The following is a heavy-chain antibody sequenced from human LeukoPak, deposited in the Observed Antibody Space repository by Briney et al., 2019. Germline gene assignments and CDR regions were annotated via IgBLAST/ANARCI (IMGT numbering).Heavy chain of an antibody. CDR1: GGTHSSYA. V-gene: IGHV1-69*13. J-gene: IGHJ4*02. Sequence: GASVKVSCKASGGTHSSYAISWVRQAPGQGLEWMGGIIPIFGTANYAQKFQGRVTITADESTSTAYMELSSLRSEDTAVYYCARASPLGGSIIYYFDYWGQGTLVTVSS. D-gene: IGHD2-15*01. CDR3: ARASPLGGSIIYYFDY. CDR2: IIPIFGTA.